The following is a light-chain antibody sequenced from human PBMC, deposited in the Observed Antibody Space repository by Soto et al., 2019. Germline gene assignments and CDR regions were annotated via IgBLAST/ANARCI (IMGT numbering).Light chain of an antibody. CDR3: GTWDDSLKSSV. V-gene: IGLV1-44*01. Sequence: QSVLTQPPSVSGTPAQTVTISCSGSSCNLGSNTVNSYQQLPGAAPTLLIYSNNKRPSGVPDRFSGSKSGTSASLAISGFQSEDEADYYCGTWDDSLKSSVFGTGTKVTVL. J-gene: IGLJ1*01. CDR2: SNN. CDR1: SCNLGSNT.